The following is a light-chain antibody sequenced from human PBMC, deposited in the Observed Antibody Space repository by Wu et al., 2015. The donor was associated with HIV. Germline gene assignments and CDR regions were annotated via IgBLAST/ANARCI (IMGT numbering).Light chain of an antibody. CDR3: QQYSSSPIT. CDR1: EHVGDNY. J-gene: IGKJ5*01. CDR2: ETY. Sequence: ENVLIQSPAILPVSPGEKVTLSCKATEHVGDNYLAWYQQKPGQSPRLVLHETYKRATDISNRFSGAGSGTDFTLTISAVEPEDFAIYFCQQYSSSPITFGPRXRLEFK. V-gene: IGKV3D-20*02.